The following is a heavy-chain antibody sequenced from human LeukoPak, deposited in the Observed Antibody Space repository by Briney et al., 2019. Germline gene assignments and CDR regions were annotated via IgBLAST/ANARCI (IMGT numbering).Heavy chain of an antibody. CDR1: GGSISSGDYY. V-gene: IGHV4-30-4*01. CDR2: IYYSGST. Sequence: SETLSLTCTVSGGSISSGDYYWSWIRQPPGTGLEWIGYIYYSGSTYYNPSLKSRATISVDTSKNQFSLKLSSVTAADTAVYYCASTPQYYYDSSGYPNWYFDLWGRGTLVTVSS. CDR3: ASTPQYYYDSSGYPNWYFDL. J-gene: IGHJ2*01. D-gene: IGHD3-22*01.